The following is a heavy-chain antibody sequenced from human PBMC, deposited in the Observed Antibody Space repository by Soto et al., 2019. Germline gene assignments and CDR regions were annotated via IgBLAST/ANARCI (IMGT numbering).Heavy chain of an antibody. Sequence: QVQLVQSGAEVKKPGSSVKVSCKASGGTFSSYAISWVRQAPGQGLEWMGGIIPIFGTANYAQKFQGRVTITADESTSTAYTELSSLRSEDTAVYYCARGGQVLEWLFLLYWGQGTLVTVSS. CDR2: IIPIFGTA. J-gene: IGHJ4*02. CDR1: GGTFSSYA. V-gene: IGHV1-69*12. CDR3: ARGGQVLEWLFLLY. D-gene: IGHD3-3*01.